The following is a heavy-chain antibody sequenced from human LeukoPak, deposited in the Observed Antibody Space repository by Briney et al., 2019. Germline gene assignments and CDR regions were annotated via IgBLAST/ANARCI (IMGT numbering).Heavy chain of an antibody. Sequence: ASVKVSCKASGYTFTSYGISWVRQAPGQGLEWMGWISAYNGNTNYAQKLQGRVTMTTDTSTSTAYMELRSPRSDDTAVYYCARVPGIAAAGTVNWFDPWGQGTLVTVSS. D-gene: IGHD6-13*01. J-gene: IGHJ5*02. CDR2: ISAYNGNT. CDR1: GYTFTSYG. CDR3: ARVPGIAAAGTVNWFDP. V-gene: IGHV1-18*01.